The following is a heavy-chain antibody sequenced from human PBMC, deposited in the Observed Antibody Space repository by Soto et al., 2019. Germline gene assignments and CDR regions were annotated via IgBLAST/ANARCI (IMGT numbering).Heavy chain of an antibody. J-gene: IGHJ4*02. CDR1: GGSISSGDYY. CDR2: IYHSGST. V-gene: IGHV4-30-2*01. CDR3: ARGMTTVTTLDY. D-gene: IGHD4-4*01. Sequence: SETLSLTCTVSGGSISSGDYYWSWIRQQPGKGLEWIGYIYHSGSTYYNPSLKSRVTISVDRSKTQFSLKLSSVTAADTAVYYCARGMTTVTTLDYWGQGTLVTVSS.